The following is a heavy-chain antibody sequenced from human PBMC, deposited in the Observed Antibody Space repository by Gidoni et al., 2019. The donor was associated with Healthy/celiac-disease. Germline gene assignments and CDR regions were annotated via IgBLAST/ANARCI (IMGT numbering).Heavy chain of an antibody. CDR1: GCSISSSSYY. D-gene: IGHD3-22*01. CDR3: ARDRSYYDSSGRGGAFDI. Sequence: QLQLQESGPGLVKPSETLSLTCTVSGCSISSSSYYWGWLRQPPGKGLVWIGSIYYSGSTYYNPSLKSRVTISVDTSKNQFSLKLSSVTAADTAVYYCARDRSYYDSSGRGGAFDIWGQGTMVTVSS. J-gene: IGHJ3*02. V-gene: IGHV4-39*07. CDR2: IYYSGST.